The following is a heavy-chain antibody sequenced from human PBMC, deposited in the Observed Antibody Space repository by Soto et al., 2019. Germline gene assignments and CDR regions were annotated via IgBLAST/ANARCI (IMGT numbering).Heavy chain of an antibody. V-gene: IGHV1-69*12. CDR1: GGTFSSYA. CDR2: IIPIFGTA. D-gene: IGHD6-19*01. CDR3: ARWQWPRPNGYYYYGMDV. J-gene: IGHJ6*02. Sequence: QVQLVQSGAEVKKPGSSVKVSCKASGGTFSSYAISWVRQAPGQGLEWMGGIIPIFGTANYAQKFQGRVTITADESTSTAYMELSSLRSEDTAVYYCARWQWPRPNGYYYYGMDVWGQGTTVTVSS.